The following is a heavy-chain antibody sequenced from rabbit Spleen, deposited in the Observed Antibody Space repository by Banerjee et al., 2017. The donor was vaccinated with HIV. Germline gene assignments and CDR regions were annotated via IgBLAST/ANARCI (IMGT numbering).Heavy chain of an antibody. J-gene: IGHJ6*01. V-gene: IGHV1S45*01. CDR3: ARDAATSFSSYGMDL. Sequence: QEQLVESGGGLVQPGASLTLTCTASGFSFNSGYYMCWVRQAPGKGLEWVACIYAGSSGNTYSATWAKGRFTISKTSSTTVTLQMTSLTAADTATYFCARDAATSFSSYGMDLWGPGTLVTVS. CDR2: IYAGSSGNT. D-gene: IGHD8-1*01. CDR1: GFSFNSGYY.